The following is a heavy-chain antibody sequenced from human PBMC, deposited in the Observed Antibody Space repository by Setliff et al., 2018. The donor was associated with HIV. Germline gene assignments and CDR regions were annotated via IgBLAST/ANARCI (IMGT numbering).Heavy chain of an antibody. D-gene: IGHD3-9*01. CDR1: GGSFSGYY. CDR2: INHSGST. CDR3: ARATGYYDILTGYYNSPFADN. J-gene: IGHJ4*02. V-gene: IGHV4-34*01. Sequence: SETLSLTCAVYGGSFSGYYWSWIRQPPGKGLEWIGEINHSGSTNYNPSLKSRVTISVDTSKNQFSLKLSSVTAADTAVYYCARATGYYDILTGYYNSPFADNWGQGTLVTVSS.